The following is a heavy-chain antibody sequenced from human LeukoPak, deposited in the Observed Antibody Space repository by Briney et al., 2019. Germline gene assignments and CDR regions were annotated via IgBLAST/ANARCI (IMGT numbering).Heavy chain of an antibody. D-gene: IGHD3-3*01. CDR3: ARARFLEWLHPSNWFDP. CDR2: INHSGST. J-gene: IGHJ5*02. Sequence: SETLSLTCAVYGGSFRGYYWSWIRQPPGKGLEWIGEINHSGSTNYNPSLKSRVTISVDTSKNQFSLKLSSVTAADTAVYYCARARFLEWLHPSNWFDPWGQGTLVTVSS. CDR1: GGSFRGYY. V-gene: IGHV4-34*01.